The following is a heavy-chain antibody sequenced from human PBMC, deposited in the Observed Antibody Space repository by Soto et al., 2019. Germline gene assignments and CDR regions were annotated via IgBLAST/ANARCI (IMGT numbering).Heavy chain of an antibody. J-gene: IGHJ5*02. CDR2: ISTYNGNT. CDR3: ARRDYAYNWFDP. D-gene: IGHD4-17*01. Sequence: QVQLVQSGAEVKKPGASVKVSCKASGCTFTNYRISWVRQAPGQGLEWMGWISTYNGNTNYAQKLQDRVTMTTDTSASTAYMELRSLRSDDTAVYYCARRDYAYNWFDPWGQGTLVTVSS. CDR1: GCTFTNYR. V-gene: IGHV1-18*01.